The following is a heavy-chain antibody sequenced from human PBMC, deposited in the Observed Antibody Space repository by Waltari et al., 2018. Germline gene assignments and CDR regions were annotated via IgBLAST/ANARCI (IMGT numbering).Heavy chain of an antibody. CDR2: INNDGSII. V-gene: IGHV3-74*01. D-gene: IGHD1-7*01. J-gene: IGHJ4*02. Sequence: DVQVVESGGGLVRPGGSLRLSSTGSGFNFSNYFIHWVRQPPGKGPVWVARINNDGSIINYADSVKGRFTISRDNAKSTVYLQMNNLRGEDTALYYCLNYDFDSWGQGTLVTVSS. CDR1: GFNFSNYF. CDR3: LNYDFDS.